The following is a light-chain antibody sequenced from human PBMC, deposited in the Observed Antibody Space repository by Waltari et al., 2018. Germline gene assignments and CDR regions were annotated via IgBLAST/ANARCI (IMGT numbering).Light chain of an antibody. CDR1: QSVTNN. J-gene: IGKJ4*01. CDR3: QQYNNWPLT. Sequence: EIVMTKSPATLSLSPGERATLSCRASQSVTNNLAWYQQKPGQAPRLLIYRASTRATSIPARISGSGSGTEFTLTISSLQSEDFAFYYCQQYNNWPLTFGVGTKVEIK. CDR2: RAS. V-gene: IGKV3-15*01.